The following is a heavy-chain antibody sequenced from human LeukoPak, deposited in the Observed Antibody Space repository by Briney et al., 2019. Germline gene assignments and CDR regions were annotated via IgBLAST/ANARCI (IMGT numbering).Heavy chain of an antibody. V-gene: IGHV3-66*02. CDR3: ARGAPHYSSSCDCYYYYMDV. D-gene: IGHD6-13*01. J-gene: IGHJ6*03. CDR2: IYSGGST. CDR1: GFTVSSNC. Sequence: GGSLRLSCAASGFTVSSNCMSWVRQAPGKGLEWVSVIYSGGSTYYADSVKGRFTISRDNSKNTLYLQMNSLRAEDTAVYYCARGAPHYSSSCDCYYYYMDVWGKGTTVTVSS.